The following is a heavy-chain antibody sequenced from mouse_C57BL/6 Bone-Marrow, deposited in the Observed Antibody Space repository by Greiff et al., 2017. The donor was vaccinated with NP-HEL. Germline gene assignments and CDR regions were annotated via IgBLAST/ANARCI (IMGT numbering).Heavy chain of an antibody. V-gene: IGHV2-5*01. CDR1: GFSLTSYG. D-gene: IGHD1-1*01. CDR2: IWRGGST. Sequence: QVQLKESGPGLVQPSQSLSITCTVSGFSLTSYGVHWVRQSPGKGLEWLGVIWRGGSTDYNAAFMSRLSIIKDNPKSHVFFKINSLQADDTAIYYCAKDLYYYGSVYAGFAYWGQGTLVTVSA. J-gene: IGHJ3*01. CDR3: AKDLYYYGSVYAGFAY.